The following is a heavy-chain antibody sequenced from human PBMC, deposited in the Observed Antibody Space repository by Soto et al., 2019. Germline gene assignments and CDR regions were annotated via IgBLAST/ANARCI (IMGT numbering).Heavy chain of an antibody. Sequence: PGESLKNSCKVSGYSFTSYWIGLVRRMRGKGLEWMWIIYPGDSDTRYSPSFQGQVTISADKSISTAYLQWSSLKASDTAMYYCARLSYYYGSGSTSSNYYYMDVWGKGTTVTVSS. V-gene: IGHV5-51*01. J-gene: IGHJ6*03. CDR1: GYSFTSYW. CDR2: IYPGDSDT. D-gene: IGHD3-10*01. CDR3: ARLSYYYGSGSTSSNYYYMDV.